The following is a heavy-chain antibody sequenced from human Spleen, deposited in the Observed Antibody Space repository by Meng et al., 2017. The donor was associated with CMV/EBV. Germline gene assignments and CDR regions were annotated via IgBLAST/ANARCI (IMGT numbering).Heavy chain of an antibody. CDR2: ISSSGTYI. J-gene: IGHJ6*02. CDR3: ARDSGAGSYQPYYYGLDV. D-gene: IGHD3-10*01. V-gene: IGHV3-21*01. Sequence: GGSLRLSCAASGFTFNTYNMNWDRQAPGKGLEWVSSISSSGTYIYHADSVRGRFTISRDDAENSLYLQMSSLRVEDTAVYYCARDSGAGSYQPYYYGLDVWGQGTTVTVSS. CDR1: GFTFNTYN.